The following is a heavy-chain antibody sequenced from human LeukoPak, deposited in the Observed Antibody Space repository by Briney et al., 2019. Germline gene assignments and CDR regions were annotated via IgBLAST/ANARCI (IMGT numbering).Heavy chain of an antibody. CDR2: IYYSGST. CDR1: GGSISSYY. Sequence: PSETLSLTCTVSGGSISSYYWSWIRQPPGKGLEWIGYIYYSGSTNYNPSLKSRVTISVDTSKNQFSLKLSSVTAADTAVYYCARQWYSSTDFDYWGQGTLVTVSS. CDR3: ARQWYSSTDFDY. J-gene: IGHJ4*02. D-gene: IGHD6-13*01. V-gene: IGHV4-59*08.